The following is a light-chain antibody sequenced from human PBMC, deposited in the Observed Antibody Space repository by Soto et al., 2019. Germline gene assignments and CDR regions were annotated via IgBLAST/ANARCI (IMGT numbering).Light chain of an antibody. CDR3: QQYGSSPQGT. V-gene: IGKV3-20*01. CDR2: GAS. CDR1: QSVSSSY. Sequence: EIGLTQSPGTLSLSPGERATLSCRASQSVSSSYLAWYQQKPGQAPRLLIYGASSRATGIPDRFSGSGSGTDFTLTISRLEPEDFAVYYCQQYGSSPQGTFGQGTKVEIK. J-gene: IGKJ1*01.